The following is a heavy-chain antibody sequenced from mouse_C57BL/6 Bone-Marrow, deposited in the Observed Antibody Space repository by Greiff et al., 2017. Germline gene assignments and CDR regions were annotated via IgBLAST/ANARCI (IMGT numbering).Heavy chain of an antibody. V-gene: IGHV1-55*01. D-gene: IGHD2-1*01. CDR3: ARGVTTSPFYAMDY. CDR1: GYTFTSYW. Sequence: VQLQQPGAELVKPGASVKMSCKASGYTFTSYWITWVKQRPGQGLEWIGDIYPGSGSTNYNEKFKSKATLTEDTSSSTAYMQLSSLTSEDSAVYYCARGVTTSPFYAMDYWGQGTSVTVSS. J-gene: IGHJ4*01. CDR2: IYPGSGST.